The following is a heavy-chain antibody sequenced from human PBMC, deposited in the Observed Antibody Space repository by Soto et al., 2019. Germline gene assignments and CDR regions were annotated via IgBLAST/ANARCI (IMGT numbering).Heavy chain of an antibody. CDR1: GFRFSDYS. J-gene: IGHJ4*02. CDR3: TRGSYGAYDY. Sequence: PGGSLRLSCAASGFRFSDYSMNWVRQAPGKGLEWVSSISSNSGYTLYTDSVKGRFTISRDNAKSSLYLQMSSLRDEDTAVYYCTRGSYGAYDYWGQGTLVTVSS. V-gene: IGHV3-21*06. D-gene: IGHD4-17*01. CDR2: ISSNSGYT.